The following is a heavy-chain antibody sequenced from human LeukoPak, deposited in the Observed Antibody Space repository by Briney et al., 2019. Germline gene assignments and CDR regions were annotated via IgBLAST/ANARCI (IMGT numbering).Heavy chain of an antibody. CDR3: ARGGRYCSGGSCSNWFDP. Sequence: SETLSLTCAVYGGSFSGYYWSWIRQPPGKGLEWIGEINHSGSTNYNPSLKSRVTISVDTSKNQFSPKLSSVTAADTAVYYCARGGRYCSGGSCSNWFDPWGQGTLVTVSS. CDR1: GGSFSGYY. D-gene: IGHD2-15*01. V-gene: IGHV4-34*01. J-gene: IGHJ5*02. CDR2: INHSGST.